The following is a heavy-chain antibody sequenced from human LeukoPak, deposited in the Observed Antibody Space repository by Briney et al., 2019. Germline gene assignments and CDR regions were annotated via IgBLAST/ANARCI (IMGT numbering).Heavy chain of an antibody. CDR1: GYSIGSGNFY. CDR3: ARHYYGSSQIDY. J-gene: IGHJ4*02. Sequence: SETLSLTCTVSGYSIGSGNFYWAWVRQPPGKGLEWIGNIYYTGTTYNNPSLTSRVTMSVNTSTNQFSLKLYSVTAADTAIYYCARHYYGSSQIDYWGQGTLVTVSS. D-gene: IGHD3-10*01. V-gene: IGHV4-39*01. CDR2: IYYTGTT.